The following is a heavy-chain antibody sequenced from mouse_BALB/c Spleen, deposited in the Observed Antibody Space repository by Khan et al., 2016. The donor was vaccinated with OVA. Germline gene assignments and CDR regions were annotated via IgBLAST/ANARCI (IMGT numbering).Heavy chain of an antibody. D-gene: IGHD2-4*01. CDR1: GFSLANYS. CDR2: IWSAGST. CDR3: AGRGYDYGRGSLFAY. J-gene: IGHJ3*01. V-gene: IGHV2-2*02. Sequence: QVQLQQPGPGLVQPSQSRSITCTVSGFSLANYSVHWVRQSPGKGLEWLGVIWSAGSTDYNAAFMSRLTINKDNSRSHVFFKMNSLQPNDTAIYFCAGRGYDYGRGSLFAYWGQGTLVTVSA.